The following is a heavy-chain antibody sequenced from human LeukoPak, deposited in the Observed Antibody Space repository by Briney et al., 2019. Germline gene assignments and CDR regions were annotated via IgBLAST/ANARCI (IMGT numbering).Heavy chain of an antibody. D-gene: IGHD6-13*01. CDR3: ARPTYSSSWEHDAFDI. CDR2: IYYSGST. J-gene: IGHJ3*02. CDR1: GGSISSSSYY. Sequence: PSETLSLTCTVSGGSISSSSYYWGWIRQPPGKGLEWIGSIYYSGSTYYNPSLKSRVTISVDTSKNQFSLKLSSVTAADTAVYYCARPTYSSSWEHDAFDIWGQGTKVTVSS. V-gene: IGHV4-39*01.